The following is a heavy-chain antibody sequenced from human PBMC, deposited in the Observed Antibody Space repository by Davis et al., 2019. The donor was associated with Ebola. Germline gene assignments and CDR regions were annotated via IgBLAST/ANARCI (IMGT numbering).Heavy chain of an antibody. CDR3: TTPGGQDSGYDVFDI. CDR1: RYTFTNYY. D-gene: IGHD5-12*01. CDR2: INPNDGRT. J-gene: IGHJ3*02. V-gene: IGHV1-46*03. Sequence: AASVKVSRKASRYTFTNYYMHWVRQAPGQGLEWMGMINPNDGRTIYAQKFQGRVTVTRDTSTTTVYMDLSSLRSEDTALYYCTTPGGQDSGYDVFDIWGQGTMVTVSS.